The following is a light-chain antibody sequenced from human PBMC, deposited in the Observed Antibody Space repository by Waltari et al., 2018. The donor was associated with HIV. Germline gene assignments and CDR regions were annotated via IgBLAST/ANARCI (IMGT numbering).Light chain of an antibody. J-gene: IGLJ3*02. Sequence: YDLPQPLSVSVALGQTAGITCGGTNLGGKNVHWYQQKAGQAPGLVMYRDSKRPSGIPERISGSNSGNTATLTISRAQVGDEADYYCQVWDSNSWVFGGGTRLTVL. CDR3: QVWDSNSWV. CDR2: RDS. V-gene: IGLV3-9*01. CDR1: NLGGKN.